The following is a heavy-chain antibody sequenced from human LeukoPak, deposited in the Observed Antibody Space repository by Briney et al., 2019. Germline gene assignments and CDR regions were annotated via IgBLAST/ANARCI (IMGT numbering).Heavy chain of an antibody. J-gene: IGHJ4*02. Sequence: SGGSLRLSFAASGFTFSTYPMNWVRQAPGKGLEWVSTISGSGGSTYYADSVKGRFTISRDNSKNTLYLQMNSLRAEDTAIYYCAKERPQTTSFDYWGQGTLVTVSS. D-gene: IGHD2/OR15-2a*01. CDR2: ISGSGGST. CDR1: GFTFSTYP. CDR3: AKERPQTTSFDY. V-gene: IGHV3-23*01.